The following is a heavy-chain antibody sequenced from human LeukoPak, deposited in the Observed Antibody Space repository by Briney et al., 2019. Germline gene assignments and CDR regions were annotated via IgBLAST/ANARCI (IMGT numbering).Heavy chain of an antibody. CDR1: VYCFTSDL. D-gene: IGHD3-9*01. CDR2: IYPGDSDT. CDR3: ARHDILTGYSYDC. Sequence: GESLKISAKCSVYCFTSDLIGCVRQMPGKGLEWMGIIYPGDSDTRDTPSFQVQVTSSADKTISTAYLQWSSLKASDTAMYYCARHDILTGYSYDCWGQGTLVRVSS. J-gene: IGHJ4*02. V-gene: IGHV5-51*01.